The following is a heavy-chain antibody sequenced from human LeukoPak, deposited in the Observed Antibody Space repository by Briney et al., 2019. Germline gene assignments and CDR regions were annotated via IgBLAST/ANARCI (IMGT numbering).Heavy chain of an antibody. J-gene: IGHJ4*02. CDR2: ISSSSSYI. CDR3: ARVPIVGASPFDY. D-gene: IGHD1-26*01. V-gene: IGHV3-21*01. Sequence: SSISSSSSYIYYADSVKGRFTISRDNAKNSLYLQMNSLRAEDTAVYYCARVPIVGASPFDYWGQGTLVTVSS.